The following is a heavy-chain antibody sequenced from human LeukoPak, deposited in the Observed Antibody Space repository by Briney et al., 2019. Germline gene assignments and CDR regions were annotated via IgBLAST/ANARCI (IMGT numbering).Heavy chain of an antibody. CDR1: GFTFDDYA. Sequence: GRSLRLSCAASGFTFDDYAMHWVRQAPRKGLEWVSGISWNIGSIGYADSVKGRFTISRENAKNSSYLQMNSLRAEDTALYYCSKDIALWGQGTLVTVSS. V-gene: IGHV3-9*01. CDR2: ISWNIGSI. CDR3: SKDIAL. J-gene: IGHJ5*02.